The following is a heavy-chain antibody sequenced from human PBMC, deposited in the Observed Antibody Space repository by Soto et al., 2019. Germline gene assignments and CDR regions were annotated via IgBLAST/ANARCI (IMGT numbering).Heavy chain of an antibody. J-gene: IGHJ4*01. V-gene: IGHV3-23*05. D-gene: IGHD2-21*01. CDR2: IYGSGGGR. CDR1: GFDFNTLA. Sequence: PGGSLRLSCTGSGFDFNTLAMIWVRQSPGRGLEWVAGIYGSGGGRTYADSVKGRFTISRDNSRNTLYLQMTGLSDEDTALYYCAKDAVYNDGLWLADEWGRGTRVTVS. CDR3: AKDAVYNDGLWLADE.